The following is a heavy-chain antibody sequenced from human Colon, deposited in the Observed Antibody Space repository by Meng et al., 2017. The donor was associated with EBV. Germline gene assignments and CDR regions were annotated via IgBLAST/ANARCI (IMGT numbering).Heavy chain of an antibody. CDR1: GFTFSNVW. CDR3: TGAVPSGY. Sequence: VVGSGGGMAKPCRALTFSCAGFGFTFSNVWLSWVRQAPGKGLEWVGRTKSEHDGWTTDYAAPVKGRFTISRDDSKDTLYLQMNSLKAEDTAVYYCTGAVPSGYWGQGTLVTVSS. V-gene: IGHV3-15*01. D-gene: IGHD3-10*01. CDR2: TKSEHDGWTT. J-gene: IGHJ4*02.